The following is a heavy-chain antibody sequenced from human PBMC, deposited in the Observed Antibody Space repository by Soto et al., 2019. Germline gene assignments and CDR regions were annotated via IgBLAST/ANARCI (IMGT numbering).Heavy chain of an antibody. Sequence: EVQLVESGGGLVQPGGSLRLSCAASGFTFSNYWLSWVRQAPGKGLEWVANIKKDGSEKYYVGSVVGRFTISRDNAENSLYLQMNSRRAEETAVYYWARLYLAATITSLGYWGQGTLVTVSS. V-gene: IGHV3-7*01. CDR2: IKKDGSEK. J-gene: IGHJ4*02. D-gene: IGHD5-12*01. CDR1: GFTFSNYW. CDR3: ARLYLAATITSLGY.